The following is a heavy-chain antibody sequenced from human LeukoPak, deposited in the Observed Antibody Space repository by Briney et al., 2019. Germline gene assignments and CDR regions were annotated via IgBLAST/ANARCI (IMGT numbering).Heavy chain of an antibody. V-gene: IGHV3-21*01. CDR2: ISSSSSYI. Sequence: GGSLRLSCAASGFTFSSYSMNWVRQAPGKGLEWVSSISSSSSYIYYADSVKGRFTISRENSKNTLYLQMNSLRAEDTAVYYCAKDPSLLWFGANYYMDVWGKGTTVTISS. D-gene: IGHD3-10*01. J-gene: IGHJ6*03. CDR3: AKDPSLLWFGANYYMDV. CDR1: GFTFSSYS.